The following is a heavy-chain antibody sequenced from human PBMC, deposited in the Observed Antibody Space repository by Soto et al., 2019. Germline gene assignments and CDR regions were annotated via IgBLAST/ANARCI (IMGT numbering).Heavy chain of an antibody. Sequence: QVQLVQSGAEVKKPGASVKVSCKSSGYTFTSYDINWVRQSTGHGLEWMGWMNPNSGNTGYAQKFQGRVTMTKNTSISTAYMELSSLRSEDTAVYYCASSHERVEAIYGMEVWGQGTTVTVSS. V-gene: IGHV1-8*01. CDR2: MNPNSGNT. CDR3: ASSHERVEAIYGMEV. J-gene: IGHJ6*02. CDR1: GYTFTSYD. D-gene: IGHD2-15*01.